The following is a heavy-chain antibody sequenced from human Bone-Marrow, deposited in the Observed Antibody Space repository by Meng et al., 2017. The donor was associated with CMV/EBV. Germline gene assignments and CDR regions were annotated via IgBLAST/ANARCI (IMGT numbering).Heavy chain of an antibody. CDR1: GFTFSSYG. J-gene: IGHJ6*02. CDR2: IRFDGSNK. Sequence: GESLKISCAASGFTFSSYGMHWVRQAPGKGLEWVAFIRFDGSNKYYADSVKGRFTISRDNSKNTLYVQMNSLRSEDTAVYYCARGRYCSSTSCYYYYGMDVWGQGTTVTVSS. CDR3: ARGRYCSSTSCYYYYGMDV. V-gene: IGHV3-30*02. D-gene: IGHD2-2*01.